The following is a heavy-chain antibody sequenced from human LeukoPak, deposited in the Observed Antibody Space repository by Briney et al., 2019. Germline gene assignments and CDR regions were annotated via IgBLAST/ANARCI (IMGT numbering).Heavy chain of an antibody. CDR2: LSGDGSST. D-gene: IGHD1-26*01. V-gene: IGHV3-74*03. CDR1: GFTFSTYW. CDR3: ARMGMTIGAS. Sequence: QAGGSLRLSCVASGFTFSTYWMHWVRQGPGKGLLWFSRLSGDGSSTKYADSLKGRFTISGDNAKNTLYLQMYSLRAEDTALYYCARMGMTIGASWGQGTQVTVSS. J-gene: IGHJ5*02.